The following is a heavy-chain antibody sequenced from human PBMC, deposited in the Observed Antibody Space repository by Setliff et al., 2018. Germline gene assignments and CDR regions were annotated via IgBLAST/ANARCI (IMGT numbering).Heavy chain of an antibody. J-gene: IGHJ6*03. CDR1: GGSFSDYY. Sequence: SETLSLTCGASGGSFSDYYWSWIRQTPGKGLEWIGHINRRGSTNFSPSLKSRVTISVDTSKNQFSLKLNSVTAADTAVYYCARMSGFAYIDVWGNGTTVTVSS. CDR3: ARMSGFAYIDV. CDR2: INRRGST. D-gene: IGHD3-3*01. V-gene: IGHV4-34*01.